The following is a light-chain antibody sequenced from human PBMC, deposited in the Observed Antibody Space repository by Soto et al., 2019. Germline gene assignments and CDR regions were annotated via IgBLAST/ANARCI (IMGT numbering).Light chain of an antibody. V-gene: IGKV3-20*01. CDR1: QSVSRS. Sequence: VVFTPSPGPMSLSPGGRTTLSCRASQSVSRSVAWCQQRPGQAPRVLIYGTSSRATGIPDRFSGSGSGTDFTLTISRLVPEDFALYYCQHYYGTSPITFGQGTRLEI. CDR3: QHYYGTSPIT. J-gene: IGKJ5*01. CDR2: GTS.